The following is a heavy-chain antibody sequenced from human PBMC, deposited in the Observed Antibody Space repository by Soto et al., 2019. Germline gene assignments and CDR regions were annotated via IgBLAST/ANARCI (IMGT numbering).Heavy chain of an antibody. CDR2: IYHSGST. Sequence: PSETLSLTCAVSCGSISSGGYSWSWIRQPPGKGLEWIGYIYHSGSTYYNPSLKSRVTISVDRSKNQFSLKLSSVTAADTAVYYCARDSGSSLDYWGQGTLVTVSS. V-gene: IGHV4-30-2*01. D-gene: IGHD1-26*01. J-gene: IGHJ4*02. CDR1: CGSISSGGYS. CDR3: ARDSGSSLDY.